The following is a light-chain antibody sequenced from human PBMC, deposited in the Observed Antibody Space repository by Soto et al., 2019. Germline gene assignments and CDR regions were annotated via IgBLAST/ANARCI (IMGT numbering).Light chain of an antibody. CDR2: GAS. CDR3: QQYGDSPPWT. CDR1: QSVSSY. Sequence: EIVLTQSPATLSLSPGERATLSCRASQSVSSYLAWSQKKPGQAPRLLIYGASSRATGIPDRFSGSGSGTDFTLTISRLEPEDFAVYYCQQYGDSPPWTFGQGTKVDI. J-gene: IGKJ1*01. V-gene: IGKV3-20*01.